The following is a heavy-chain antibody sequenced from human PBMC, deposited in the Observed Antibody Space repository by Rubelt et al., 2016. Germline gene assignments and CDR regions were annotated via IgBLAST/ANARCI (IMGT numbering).Heavy chain of an antibody. J-gene: IGHJ5*02. V-gene: IGHV5-10-1*01. Sequence: EVQLVQSGAEVKKPGESLRISCKGSGYSFTSYWISWVRQVPGKGLEWMARIDPSDSYTNYSPSFQGHVTISADKSISTAYLQWSSLKASDTAMYYCARHAGDGGNSEDWFDPWGQGTLVTVSS. CDR2: IDPSDSYT. CDR1: GYSFTSYW. CDR3: ARHAGDGGNSEDWFDP. D-gene: IGHD4-23*01.